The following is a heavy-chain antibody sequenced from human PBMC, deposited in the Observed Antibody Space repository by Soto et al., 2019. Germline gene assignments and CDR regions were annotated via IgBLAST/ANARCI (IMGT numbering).Heavy chain of an antibody. CDR1: GGSISSYSYY. Sequence: SETLSLTCTVSGGSISSYSYYWGWIRQPPEKRLEWIGSIYYSGSTYYDPSLRSRVTISVDTSKNQFSLKLSSVTAADTAVYYCARHYGYYSHYMDVWTKGTTVTVSS. D-gene: IGHD3-10*01. J-gene: IGHJ6*03. CDR3: ARHYGYYSHYMDV. CDR2: IYYSGST. V-gene: IGHV4-39*01.